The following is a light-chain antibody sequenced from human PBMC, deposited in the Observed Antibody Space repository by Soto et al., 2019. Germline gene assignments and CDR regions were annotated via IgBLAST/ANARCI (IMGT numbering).Light chain of an antibody. J-gene: IGLJ1*01. CDR2: DVS. Sequence: QSALTQPASVSGSPGQSITISCTGTSSDVGGYNYVSWYQQHPGKAPKLMIYDVSNRPSGVSNRFSGSKSGNTASLTISGLHAEDEADYYCSSYTHSSTLCVFGTGTKLTVL. CDR1: SSDVGGYNY. V-gene: IGLV2-14*01. CDR3: SSYTHSSTLCV.